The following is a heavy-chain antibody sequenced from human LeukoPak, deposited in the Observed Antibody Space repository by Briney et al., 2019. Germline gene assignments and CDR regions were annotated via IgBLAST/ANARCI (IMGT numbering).Heavy chain of an antibody. D-gene: IGHD3-10*01. CDR3: ASPWGYGSGI. Sequence: RSSETLSLTCAVYGGSFSGYYWSWIRQPPGKGLEWIGEINHSGSTNYNPSLKSRVTISVDTSKKQFSLKLSSVTAADTAMYYCASPWGYGSGIWGQGTLVTVSS. J-gene: IGHJ4*02. CDR2: INHSGST. V-gene: IGHV4-34*01. CDR1: GGSFSGYY.